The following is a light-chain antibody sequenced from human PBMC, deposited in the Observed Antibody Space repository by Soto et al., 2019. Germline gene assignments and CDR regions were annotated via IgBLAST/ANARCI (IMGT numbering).Light chain of an antibody. CDR2: DAS. V-gene: IGKV1-33*01. J-gene: IGKJ4*01. CDR3: QQYKTLLT. CDR1: QDISNY. Sequence: DIQMTQSPSSLSASVGDRITITCRASQDISNYLNWYKQRPGKAPRLLIYDASKLETAVPSRFSGRGSGTYFTLTISSLQPVDFATYYYQQYKTLLTFGGGTKVDIK.